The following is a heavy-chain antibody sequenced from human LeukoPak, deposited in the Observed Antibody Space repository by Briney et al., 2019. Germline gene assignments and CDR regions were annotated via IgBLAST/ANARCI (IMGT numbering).Heavy chain of an antibody. CDR2: ISAYNGNT. V-gene: IGHV1-18*01. Sequence: GASVKVSCKASGYTFTSYGISWVRQAPGQGLEWMGWISAYNGNTNYAQKLQGRDTMTTDTSTSTAYMELRSLRSDDTAVYYCAREVPNYDFWSGYHYYFDYWGQGTLVTVSS. D-gene: IGHD3-3*01. CDR3: AREVPNYDFWSGYHYYFDY. J-gene: IGHJ4*02. CDR1: GYTFTSYG.